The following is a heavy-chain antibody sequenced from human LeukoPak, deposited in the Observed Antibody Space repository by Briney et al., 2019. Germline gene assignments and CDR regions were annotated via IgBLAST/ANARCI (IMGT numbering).Heavy chain of an antibody. CDR1: GFTFSRYS. CDR2: ISSSSSYI. CDR3: ARARESYYYGMDV. D-gene: IGHD3-10*01. V-gene: IGHV3-21*01. Sequence: GGSLRLSCAASGFTFSRYSMNWVRQAPGKGLEWVSSISSSSSYIYYADSVKGRFTISRDNAKNSLYLQMNSLRAEDTAVYYCARARESYYYGMDVWGQGTTVTVSS. J-gene: IGHJ6*02.